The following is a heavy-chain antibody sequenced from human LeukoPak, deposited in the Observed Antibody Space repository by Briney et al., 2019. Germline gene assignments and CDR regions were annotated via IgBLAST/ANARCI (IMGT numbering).Heavy chain of an antibody. CDR3: ARGGRLYEKSPYYHDY. CDR2: IIPIFGTA. Sequence: SVKVSCKASGGTFSSYAISWVRQAPGQGLEWMGGIIPIFGTANYAQKFQGRVTITADESTSTAYMELSSLRSEDTAVYYCARGGRLYEKSPYYHDYWGQGTLVTVSS. V-gene: IGHV1-69*01. J-gene: IGHJ4*02. D-gene: IGHD3-16*01. CDR1: GGTFSSYA.